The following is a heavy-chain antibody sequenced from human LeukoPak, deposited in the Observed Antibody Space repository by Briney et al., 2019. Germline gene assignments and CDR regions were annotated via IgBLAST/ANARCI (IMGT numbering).Heavy chain of an antibody. J-gene: IGHJ4*02. CDR3: ARRYFDWFGAHYFDS. V-gene: IGHV4-61*02. D-gene: IGHD3-9*01. CDR2: IYTSGST. CDR1: GGSISSGSYY. Sequence: PSETLSLTCTVSGGSISSGSYYWSWIRQPAGKGLEWIGRIYTSGSTNYNPSLKSRVTISVDTSKNQFSLKLSSVNAADTAVYYCARRYFDWFGAHYFDSWGQGTLVTVSS.